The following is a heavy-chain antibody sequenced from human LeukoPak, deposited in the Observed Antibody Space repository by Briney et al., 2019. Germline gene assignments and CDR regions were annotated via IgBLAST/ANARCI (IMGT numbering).Heavy chain of an antibody. CDR3: ARELETGGVDY. V-gene: IGHV3-30*03. D-gene: IGHD3-16*01. J-gene: IGHJ4*02. CDR2: ISYDGSNK. Sequence: GGSLRLSCAASGFTFSSYGMHWVRQAPGKGLEWVAVISYDGSNKYYADSVKGRFTISRDNSKNTLYLQMNSLRAEDTAVYYCARELETGGVDYWGQGTLVTVSS. CDR1: GFTFSSYG.